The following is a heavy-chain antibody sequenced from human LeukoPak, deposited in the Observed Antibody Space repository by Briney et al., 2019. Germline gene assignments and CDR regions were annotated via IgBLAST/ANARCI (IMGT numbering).Heavy chain of an antibody. J-gene: IGHJ3*02. CDR1: EFTVNSNY. D-gene: IGHD4-17*01. Sequence: PGGSLRLSCAASEFTVNSNYMIWVRQAPGKGLEWVSLIYSGCSTYNADSVKDRFTISRDNSKNTVYLQMNSLRAEDTAVYYCASRTTVTDADGFDIWGQGTMVTVSS. CDR3: ASRTTVTDADGFDI. V-gene: IGHV3-66*01. CDR2: IYSGCST.